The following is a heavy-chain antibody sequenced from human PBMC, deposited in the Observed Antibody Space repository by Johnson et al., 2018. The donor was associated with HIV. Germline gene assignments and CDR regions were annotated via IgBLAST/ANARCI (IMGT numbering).Heavy chain of an antibody. D-gene: IGHD4-17*01. CDR2: ISWNGANR. V-gene: IGHV3-9*01. J-gene: IGHJ3*01. CDR1: GFTFDDYA. Sequence: EVQLVESGGGLVQPGRSLRLSCAASGFTFDDYALHWIRQAPGKGLEWVSGISWNGANRGYADSVKGRFTLSRDDAKNSLYLLIDSLRTEDTALYYCAKDMSYCDYLFRNAMDVWGQGTIVTVSS. CDR3: AKDMSYCDYLFRNAMDV.